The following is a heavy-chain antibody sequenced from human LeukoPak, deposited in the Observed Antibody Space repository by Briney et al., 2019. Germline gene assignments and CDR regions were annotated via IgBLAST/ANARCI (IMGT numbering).Heavy chain of an antibody. J-gene: IGHJ4*02. CDR2: IASGTT. CDR1: GDAISTYY. V-gene: IGHV4-4*08. D-gene: IGHD3-10*01. CDR3: ARDKAHSYGYYFDP. Sequence: SETLSLTCTVSGDAISTYYWNWIRQTPGKGLEWVGHIASGTTDYNPSLKSRAIISVDTSKNQISLRLTSVTAADTAVYYCARDKAHSYGYYFDPWGPGTQVLISS.